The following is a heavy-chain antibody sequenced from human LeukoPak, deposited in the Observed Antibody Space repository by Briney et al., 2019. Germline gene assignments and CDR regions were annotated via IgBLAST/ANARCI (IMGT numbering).Heavy chain of an antibody. CDR2: ISSSSSDI. D-gene: IGHD2-21*02. Sequence: GGSLRLSCAASGFTFSNYNMTWVRQAPGKGLEWVSSISSSSSDIYYADSVKGRFTISRDNAKNSLSLQMSSLKAEDTAVYYCARDQKSLPSCGGDCYPFWYFNLWGRGTLVTVSS. CDR3: ARDQKSLPSCGGDCYPFWYFNL. CDR1: GFTFSNYN. J-gene: IGHJ2*01. V-gene: IGHV3-21*01.